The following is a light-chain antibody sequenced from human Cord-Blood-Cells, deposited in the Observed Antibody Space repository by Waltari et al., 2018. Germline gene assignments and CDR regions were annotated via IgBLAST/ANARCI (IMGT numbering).Light chain of an antibody. CDR2: EGS. CDR3: CSYAGSSTWV. CDR1: RRDVGSYTL. J-gene: IGLJ3*02. Sequence: QSALTQPASVSGSPGQSITISCTGTRRDVGSYTLVSWYQQHPGKAPRLRIYEGSKRPSGVSKRFSGSKSGNTASLTISGLQAECEADYYCCSYAGSSTWVFGGGTKLTVL. V-gene: IGLV2-23*01.